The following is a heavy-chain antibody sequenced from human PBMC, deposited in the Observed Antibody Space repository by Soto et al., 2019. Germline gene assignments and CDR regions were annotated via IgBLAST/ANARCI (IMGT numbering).Heavy chain of an antibody. D-gene: IGHD2-8*01. Sequence: SETLSLTCTVSGGSISSYYCSCIRRPPGKGLEWIGYIYYSGSTNYNPSLKSRVTISVDTSKNQFSLKLSSVTAADTAVYYCARDWRRYCTNGVCYSYNWFDPWGQGTLVTVSS. CDR1: GGSISSYY. J-gene: IGHJ5*02. CDR3: ARDWRRYCTNGVCYSYNWFDP. CDR2: IYYSGST. V-gene: IGHV4-59*01.